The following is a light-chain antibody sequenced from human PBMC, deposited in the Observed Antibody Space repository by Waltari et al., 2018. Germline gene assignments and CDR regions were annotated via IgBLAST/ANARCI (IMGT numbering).Light chain of an antibody. Sequence: QSALTQPRSVSGSPGQSVTISCTGTSSDVGGYNYVSWYQQHPGKAPKLMIYDVSKRPSGVPDRFSGSKSGTTASLTISGLQAEDEAEYYCCSYAGSYTLVFGTGTKVTVL. CDR1: SSDVGGYNY. V-gene: IGLV2-11*01. J-gene: IGLJ1*01. CDR3: CSYAGSYTLV. CDR2: DVS.